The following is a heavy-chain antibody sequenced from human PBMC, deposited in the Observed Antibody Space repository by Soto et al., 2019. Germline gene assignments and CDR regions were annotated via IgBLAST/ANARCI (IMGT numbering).Heavy chain of an antibody. D-gene: IGHD6-19*01. CDR3: ARVLYSSGWYGPAWFDP. CDR1: GYTFTSYG. CDR2: ISAYNGNT. V-gene: IGHV1-18*04. J-gene: IGHJ5*02. Sequence: ASVKVSCKASGYTFTSYGISWARQAPGQGLEWMGWISAYNGNTNHAQKLQGRVTMTTDTSTSTAYMELRSLRSDDTAVYYCARVLYSSGWYGPAWFDPWGQGTLVTVSS.